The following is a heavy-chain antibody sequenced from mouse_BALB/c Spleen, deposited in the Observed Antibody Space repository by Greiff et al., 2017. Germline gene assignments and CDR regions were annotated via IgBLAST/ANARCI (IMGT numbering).Heavy chain of an antibody. V-gene: IGHV5-6*01. CDR1: GFTFSGYG. Sequence: EVQLVESGGDLVKPGGSLKLSCAASGFTFSGYGMSWVRQTPDKRLEWVATISSGGSYTYYPDSVKGRFTISRDNAKNTLYLQMSSLKSEDTAMYYCARMPAMDYWGQGTSVTVSS. J-gene: IGHJ4*01. CDR2: ISSGGSYT. CDR3: ARMPAMDY.